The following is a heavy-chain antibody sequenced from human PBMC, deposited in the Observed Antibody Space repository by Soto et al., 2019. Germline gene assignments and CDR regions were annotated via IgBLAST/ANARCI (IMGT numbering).Heavy chain of an antibody. V-gene: IGHV4-59*01. D-gene: IGHD4-17*01. CDR3: ARGYLRWPNWFDP. CDR2: IYYSGST. CDR1: GGPISSYY. Sequence: SETLSLTCTVSGGPISSYYWSWIRQPPGKGLEWIGYIYYSGSTNYNPSLMSRVTISVDTSKNQFSLKLSSVTAADTAVYYCARGYLRWPNWFDPWGQGTLVTVSS. J-gene: IGHJ5*02.